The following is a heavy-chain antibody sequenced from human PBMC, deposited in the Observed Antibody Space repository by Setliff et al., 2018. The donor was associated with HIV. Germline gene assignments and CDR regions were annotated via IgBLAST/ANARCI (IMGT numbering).Heavy chain of an antibody. D-gene: IGHD3-3*01. J-gene: IGHJ2*01. V-gene: IGHV4-61*02. CDR1: GGSISSGIYY. CDR3: LLWTGYYTYWFFDL. CDR2: IYTSGST. Sequence: SETLSLTCTVSGGSISSGIYYWSWIRQPAGKGLEWIGRIYTSGSTNYNPSLKSRVTISVDTSKNQFSLKLSSVTAADTAVYYCLLWTGYYTYWFFDLWGRGALVTAPQ.